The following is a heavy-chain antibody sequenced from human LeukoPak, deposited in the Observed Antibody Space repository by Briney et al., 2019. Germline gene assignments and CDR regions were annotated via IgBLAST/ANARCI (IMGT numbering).Heavy chain of an antibody. CDR1: GGSISSYY. J-gene: IGHJ4*02. D-gene: IGHD3-3*01. V-gene: IGHV4-59*08. Sequence: SETLSLTCTVSGGSISSYYWSWIRQPPGKGLEWIGYIYYSGSTNYNPSLKRRVTISVDTSKNQFSLKLSSVTAADTAVYYCARRITIFGVAQGGIGLGFDYWGQGTLVTVSS. CDR2: IYYSGST. CDR3: ARRITIFGVAQGGIGLGFDY.